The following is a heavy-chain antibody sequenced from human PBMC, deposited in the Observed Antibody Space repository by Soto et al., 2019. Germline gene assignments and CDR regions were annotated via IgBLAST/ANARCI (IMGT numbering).Heavy chain of an antibody. V-gene: IGHV5-51*01. D-gene: IGHD4-17*01. CDR3: ARQGNGAEGFDY. Sequence: ESLKISCTGSGYYFPSYWIGWVRQMPGKGLEWMGIFYPGDSDTRYSPSFQGQVTISADRSISTAYLQWSSLKPSDTAMYYCARQGNGAEGFDYWGQGTLVTVSS. J-gene: IGHJ4*02. CDR2: FYPGDSDT. CDR1: GYYFPSYW.